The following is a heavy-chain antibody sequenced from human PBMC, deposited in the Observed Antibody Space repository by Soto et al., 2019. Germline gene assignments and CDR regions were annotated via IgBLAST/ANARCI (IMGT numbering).Heavy chain of an antibody. D-gene: IGHD3-9*01. CDR1: GFTFRGSA. Sequence: GGSLRLSCAASGFTFRGSAMHWVRQASGKGLEWVGRIRSKANSYATAYAASVKGRFTISRDDSKNTAYLQMNSLKTEDTAVYYCAQTGGADAFDIWGQGTMVTVSS. CDR3: AQTGGADAFDI. CDR2: IRSKANSYAT. J-gene: IGHJ3*02. V-gene: IGHV3-73*01.